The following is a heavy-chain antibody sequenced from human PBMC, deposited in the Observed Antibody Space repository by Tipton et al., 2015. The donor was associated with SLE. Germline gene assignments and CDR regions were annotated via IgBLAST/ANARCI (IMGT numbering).Heavy chain of an antibody. CDR2: IYHSGST. CDR3: ARRRSYDYYYYYYYMDV. D-gene: IGHD5-12*01. CDR1: GGSFSGYY. V-gene: IGHV4-34*01. J-gene: IGHJ6*03. Sequence: LRLSCAVYGGSFSGYYWSWIRQPPGKGLEWIESIYHSGSTNYNPSLKSRVTISVATSKNQFSLKLSSVTAADTAVYYCARRRSYDYYYYYYYMDVWGKGTTVTVSS.